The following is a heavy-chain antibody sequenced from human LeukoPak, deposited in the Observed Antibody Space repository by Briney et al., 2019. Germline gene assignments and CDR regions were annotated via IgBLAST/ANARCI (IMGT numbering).Heavy chain of an antibody. V-gene: IGHV3-33*01. Sequence: GGSLRLSCAASGFTFSSYGMHWVRQAPGKGLEWVAVIWYDGSNKYYADSVKGRFTISRDNSKNTLYLQMNSLRAEGTAVYYCAPKPRITMVRGVISTYPLIDYWGKGTLVTVSS. D-gene: IGHD3-10*01. CDR3: APKPRITMVRGVISTYPLIDY. CDR1: GFTFSSYG. CDR2: IWYDGSNK. J-gene: IGHJ4*02.